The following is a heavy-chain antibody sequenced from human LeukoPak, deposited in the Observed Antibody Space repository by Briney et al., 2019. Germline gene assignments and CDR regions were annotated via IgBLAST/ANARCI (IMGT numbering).Heavy chain of an antibody. J-gene: IGHJ5*02. V-gene: IGHV4-39*07. CDR3: ARDKSITIFGVVTTFNWFDP. Sequence: SETLSLTCTVSGGSISSCSYYWGWIRQPPGRGLEWIGSIYYSGSTYYNPSLKSRVTISVDTSKNQFSLKLSSVTAADTAVYYCARDKSITIFGVVTTFNWFDPWGQGTLVTVSS. CDR1: GGSISSCSYY. D-gene: IGHD3-3*01. CDR2: IYYSGST.